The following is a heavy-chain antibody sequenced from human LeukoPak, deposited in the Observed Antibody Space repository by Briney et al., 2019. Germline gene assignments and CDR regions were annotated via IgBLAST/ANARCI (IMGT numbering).Heavy chain of an antibody. D-gene: IGHD2-2*01. J-gene: IGHJ4*02. Sequence: SETLSLTCDMYGGSFRGYYWSWIRQLPGKGLYATREINHSGSTNYNPSLKSRVTISVDTSKNQFSLKLSSVTAADTAVYYCASLRVVPAAMGTFDYWGQGTLVTVSS. V-gene: IGHV4-34*01. CDR2: INHSGST. CDR3: ASLRVVPAAMGTFDY. CDR1: GGSFRGYY.